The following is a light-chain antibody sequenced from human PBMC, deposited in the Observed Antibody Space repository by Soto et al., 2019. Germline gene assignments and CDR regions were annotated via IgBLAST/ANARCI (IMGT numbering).Light chain of an antibody. Sequence: DIPMTQSPSSLSASVGDRVTITCRASQSISSYLNWYQQKPGKAPNLLIYAASNLQSGVPSRFSGSGSGTDFTLTISSLQPEDFVTYYCLQSYSTPQTFGQGTKLEIK. CDR1: QSISSY. J-gene: IGKJ2*01. CDR2: AAS. CDR3: LQSYSTPQT. V-gene: IGKV1-39*01.